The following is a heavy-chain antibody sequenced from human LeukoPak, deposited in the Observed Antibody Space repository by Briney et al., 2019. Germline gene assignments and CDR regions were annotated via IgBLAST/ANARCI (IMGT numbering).Heavy chain of an antibody. Sequence: GGSLRLSCAASGFTFSGFAMSWVRRAPGKGLEWVSGISDSGGNTLYADSVKGRFTISRDNSKNTLYLEMNSLRAEDTAIHYCAKMKGHPLPNYYMDAWGQGTTVTVSS. CDR1: GFTFSGFA. V-gene: IGHV3-23*01. J-gene: IGHJ6*03. CDR3: AKMKGHPLPNYYMDA. CDR2: ISDSGGNT.